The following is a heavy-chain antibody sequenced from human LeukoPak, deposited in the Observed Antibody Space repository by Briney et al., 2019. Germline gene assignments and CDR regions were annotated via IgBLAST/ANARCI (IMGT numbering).Heavy chain of an antibody. J-gene: IGHJ4*02. CDR2: ISAYNGNT. Sequence: ASVKVSCTASGYTFTSYGISWVRQAPGQGLEWMGWISAYNGNTNYAQKLRGRVTMTTDTSTSTAYMELRSLRSDDTAVYYCARDGGDYYDSSGYYSGTQFDYWGQGTLVTVSS. D-gene: IGHD3-22*01. V-gene: IGHV1-18*01. CDR1: GYTFTSYG. CDR3: ARDGGDYYDSSGYYSGTQFDY.